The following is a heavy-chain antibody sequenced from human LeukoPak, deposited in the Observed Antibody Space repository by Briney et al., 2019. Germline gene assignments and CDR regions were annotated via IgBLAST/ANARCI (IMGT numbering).Heavy chain of an antibody. J-gene: IGHJ4*02. D-gene: IGHD5-18*01. CDR3: ARDVGYSYDFV. CDR1: GGSISSGGYY. V-gene: IGHV4-31*03. CDR2: IYNSGST. Sequence: PSETLSLTCTVSGGSISSGGYYWSWIRQHPGKGLEWIGYIYNSGSTYYNPSLKSRVTISVDTSKNQFSLKLNSVTAADAAVYYCARDVGYSYDFVWGQGTLVTVSS.